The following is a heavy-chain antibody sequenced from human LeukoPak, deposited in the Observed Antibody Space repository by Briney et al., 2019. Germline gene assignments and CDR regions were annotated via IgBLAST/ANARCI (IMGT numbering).Heavy chain of an antibody. CDR2: IIPIFGTA. CDR3: ASQDYYDSSGYSKFDY. Sequence: ASVKVSCKASGGAFSSYAISWVRQAPGQGLEWMGGIIPIFGTANYAQKFQGRVTITADESTSTAYMKLSSLRSEDTAVYYCASQDYYDSSGYSKFDYWGQGTLVTVSS. V-gene: IGHV1-69*13. D-gene: IGHD3-22*01. J-gene: IGHJ4*02. CDR1: GGAFSSYA.